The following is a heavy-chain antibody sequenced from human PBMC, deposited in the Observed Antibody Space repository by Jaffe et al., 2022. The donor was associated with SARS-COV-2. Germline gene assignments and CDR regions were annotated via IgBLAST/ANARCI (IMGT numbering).Heavy chain of an antibody. J-gene: IGHJ6*02. CDR3: ARDPVWDYSNSNLRALYYYYGMDV. CDR1: GFTFSSYG. CDR2: IWYDGSNK. Sequence: QVQLVESGGGVVQPGRSLRLSCAASGFTFSSYGMHWVRQAPGKGLEWVAVIWYDGSNKYYADSVKGRFTISRDNSKNTLYLQMNSLRAEDTAVYYCARDPVWDYSNSNLRALYYYYGMDVWGQGTTVTVSS. V-gene: IGHV3-33*01. D-gene: IGHD4-4*01.